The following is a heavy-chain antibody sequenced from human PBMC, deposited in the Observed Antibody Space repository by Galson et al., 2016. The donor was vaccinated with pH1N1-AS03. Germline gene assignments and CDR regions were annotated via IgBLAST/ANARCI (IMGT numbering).Heavy chain of an antibody. CDR3: ARGDGYNYYFDY. Sequence: QSGAEVKKPGESLMISCKASGFRFTTYWIAWVRQLPGKGLEWMGFIYPGVSDTKYSPSFQGQVTISADKSISTAYLRWNSLKASDTAMYYCARGDGYNYYFDYWGQGTLVTVSS. J-gene: IGHJ4*02. D-gene: IGHD5-24*01. V-gene: IGHV5-51*03. CDR1: GFRFTTYW. CDR2: IYPGVSDT.